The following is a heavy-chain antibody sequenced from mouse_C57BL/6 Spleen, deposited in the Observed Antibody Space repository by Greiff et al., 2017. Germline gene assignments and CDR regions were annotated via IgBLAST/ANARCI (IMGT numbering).Heavy chain of an antibody. J-gene: IGHJ4*01. CDR2: IYPGDGDT. V-gene: IGHV1-82*01. D-gene: IGHD3-1*01. CDR1: GYAFSSSW. CDR3: ARSGLYAMDY. Sequence: QVQLKQSGPELVKPGASVKISCKASGYAFSSSWMNWVKQRPGKGLEWIGRIYPGDGDTNYNGKFKGKATLTADKSSSTAYMQLSSLTSEDSAVYFCARSGLYAMDYWGQGTSVTVSS.